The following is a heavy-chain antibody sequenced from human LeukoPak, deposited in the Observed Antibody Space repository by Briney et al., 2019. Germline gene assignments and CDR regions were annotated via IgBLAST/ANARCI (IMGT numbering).Heavy chain of an antibody. CDR2: ISSSSSYI. D-gene: IGHD1-26*01. V-gene: IGHV3-21*01. Sequence: GGSLRLSCAASGFTFSSYSMNWVRQAPGKGLEWVSSISSSSSYIYYANSVKGRFTISRDNAKNSLYLQMNSLRAEDTAVYYCARDLTVGATVRYFDYWGQGTLVTVSS. J-gene: IGHJ4*02. CDR1: GFTFSSYS. CDR3: ARDLTVGATVRYFDY.